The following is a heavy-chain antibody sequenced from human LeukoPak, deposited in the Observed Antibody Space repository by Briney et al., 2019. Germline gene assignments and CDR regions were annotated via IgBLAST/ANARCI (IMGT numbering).Heavy chain of an antibody. CDR2: IYHSGST. Sequence: SETLSLTCAVSGYSITSGYYWAWIRPPPGKGVEWIGNIYHSGSTYYNPSLKSRVTISVDTSKNQFSLKLSSVTAADTAVYYCARRYSNYFFDYWGQGTLVTVSS. V-gene: IGHV4-38-2*01. CDR3: ARRYSNYFFDY. D-gene: IGHD4-11*01. CDR1: GYSITSGYY. J-gene: IGHJ4*02.